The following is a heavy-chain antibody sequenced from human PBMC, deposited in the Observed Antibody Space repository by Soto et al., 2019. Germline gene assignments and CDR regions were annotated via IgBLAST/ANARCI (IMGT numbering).Heavy chain of an antibody. D-gene: IGHD6-13*01. V-gene: IGHV3-23*01. CDR2: ISGSGGST. CDR3: ARDGPSRSRYYFDY. CDR1: GFTFSSYA. Sequence: GGSLRLSCAASGFTFSSYAMSWVRQAPGKGLEWVSAISGSGGSTYYAGSVKGRFTISRDNSKNTLYLQMNSLRAEDTAVYYCARDGPSRSRYYFDYWGQGTLVTVSS. J-gene: IGHJ4*02.